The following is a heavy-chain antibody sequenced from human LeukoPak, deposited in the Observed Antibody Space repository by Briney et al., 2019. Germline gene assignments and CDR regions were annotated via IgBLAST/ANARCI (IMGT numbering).Heavy chain of an antibody. Sequence: QPGGSLRLSCAASGFTFSSYWKHWVRQVPGKGLVWVSRINTDGSSTTYADSVKGRFTISRDNAKNTLYLQMNSLRAEDTAVYYCARVRYYDFWSGYTPRPHFDYWGQGTLVTVSS. V-gene: IGHV3-74*01. J-gene: IGHJ4*02. CDR2: INTDGSST. D-gene: IGHD3-3*01. CDR3: ARVRYYDFWSGYTPRPHFDY. CDR1: GFTFSSYW.